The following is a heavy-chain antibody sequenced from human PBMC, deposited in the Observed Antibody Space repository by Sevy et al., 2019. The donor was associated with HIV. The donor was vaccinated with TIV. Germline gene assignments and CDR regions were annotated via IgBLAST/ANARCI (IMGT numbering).Heavy chain of an antibody. Sequence: ASVKVSCKASGYTFTSYDINWVRQATGQGLEWMGWMNPNSGNTGYAQKFQGRVTMTRNTSISTAYTELRSLRSEDTAMYYCARAGSGWYDHYFDPWGQGTRVTVSS. J-gene: IGHJ4*02. D-gene: IGHD6-19*01. V-gene: IGHV1-8*01. CDR1: GYTFTSYD. CDR2: MNPNSGNT. CDR3: ARAGSGWYDHYFDP.